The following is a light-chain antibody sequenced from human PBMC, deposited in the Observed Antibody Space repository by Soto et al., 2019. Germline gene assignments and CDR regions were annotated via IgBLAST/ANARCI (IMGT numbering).Light chain of an antibody. CDR1: QSVSSSF. CDR2: DAS. Sequence: EIVLTQSPGTLSLSPGERATLSCRASQSVSSSFLAWYQQKPGQAPRLLIYDASNRATGIPARFSGSGSGTDFTLTISSLEPEDFAVYYCQPYNNWPLTFGGGTKVDIK. CDR3: QPYNNWPLT. V-gene: IGKV3D-20*02. J-gene: IGKJ4*01.